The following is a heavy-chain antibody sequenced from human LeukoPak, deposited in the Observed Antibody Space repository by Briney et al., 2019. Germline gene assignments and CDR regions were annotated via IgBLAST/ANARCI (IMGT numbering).Heavy chain of an antibody. J-gene: IGHJ5*02. D-gene: IGHD3-16*01. Sequence: GASVTVSCKASGYTFNSFTVNWVRQAPGQGLEWMGWINTNTGNPTYAQGFTGRFVFSLDTSVNTAYLQISSLKAEDTAVYYCARVRRYGGITWEFDPWGQGTLVTVSS. CDR2: INTNTGNP. V-gene: IGHV7-4-1*02. CDR3: ARVRRYGGITWEFDP. CDR1: GYTFNSFT.